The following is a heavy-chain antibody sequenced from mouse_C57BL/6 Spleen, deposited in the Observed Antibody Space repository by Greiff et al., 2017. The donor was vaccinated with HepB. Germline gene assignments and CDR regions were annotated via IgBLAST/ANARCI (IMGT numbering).Heavy chain of an antibody. CDR1: GYTFTEYT. J-gene: IGHJ2*01. V-gene: IGHV1-62-2*01. CDR3: ARHEGYYDYDKGHGFDY. D-gene: IGHD2-4*01. Sequence: QVQLKQSGAELVKPGASVKLSCKASGYTFTEYTIHWVKQRSGQGLEWIGWFYPGSGSIKYNEKFKDKATLTADKSSSTVYMELSRLTSEDSAVYFCARHEGYYDYDKGHGFDYWGQGTTLTVSS. CDR2: FYPGSGSI.